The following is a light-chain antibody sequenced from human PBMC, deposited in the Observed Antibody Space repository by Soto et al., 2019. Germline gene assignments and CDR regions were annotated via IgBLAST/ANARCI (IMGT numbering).Light chain of an antibody. V-gene: IGLV1-51*01. CDR2: DNT. CDR3: AVWDTALTAV. CDR1: SSNIGRNP. J-gene: IGLJ2*01. Sequence: QSVLTQPPSVSASSGQKVSISCSGSSSNIGRNPVSWYQQIPGSAPKLLIYDNTKRPTGIPDRFSVSKSGTSATLVITGLHTGDEADYWCAVWDTALTAVFGGGTKLTVL.